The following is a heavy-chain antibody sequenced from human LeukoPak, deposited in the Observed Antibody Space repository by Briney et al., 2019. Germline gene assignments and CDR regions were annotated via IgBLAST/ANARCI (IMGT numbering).Heavy chain of an antibody. D-gene: IGHD5-12*01. CDR2: IYTSGST. J-gene: IGHJ6*02. CDR3: ASARRYSGYDSWEFYYYGMDV. V-gene: IGHV4-61*02. CDR1: GDSIRSDFYY. Sequence: SETLSLTCTVSGDSIRSDFYYWSWIRQPAGKELEWIGRIYTSGSTTYNPSLKSRVTISIDMSENQFSLHLSSVTAADTAVYYCASARRYSGYDSWEFYYYGMDVWGRGTTVTVSS.